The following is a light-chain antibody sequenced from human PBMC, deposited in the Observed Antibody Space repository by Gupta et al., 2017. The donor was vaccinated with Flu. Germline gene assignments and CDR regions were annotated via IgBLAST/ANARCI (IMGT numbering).Light chain of an antibody. CDR3: QSYDYSRSGSVA. CDR2: DNN. CDR1: SSNIGAGYN. J-gene: IGLJ2*01. V-gene: IGLV1-40*01. Sequence: SSCTGSSSNIGAGYNVHWYQQLPGTAPKLLIYDNNNRPSGGPDRVSGSKSGTSASLAVTGIQAEEEADYYCQSYDYSRSGSVAFGGGTKLSVL.